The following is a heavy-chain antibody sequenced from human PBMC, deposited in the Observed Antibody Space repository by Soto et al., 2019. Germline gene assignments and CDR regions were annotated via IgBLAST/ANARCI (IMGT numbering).Heavy chain of an antibody. J-gene: IGHJ5*02. CDR3: VIHAEYQLVSWFDP. CDR1: GYSFSTYA. D-gene: IGHD6-6*01. Sequence: EVQLLESGGGLVQPGGSLRLSCAASGYSFSTYAMSWVRQAPGKGLEWVSGISAGGGSPFIADSVKGRFIISRDNAKDTLYLQMNSLTGEDTAIYYCVIHAEYQLVSWFDPWGQGTLVTVSS. CDR2: ISAGGGSP. V-gene: IGHV3-23*01.